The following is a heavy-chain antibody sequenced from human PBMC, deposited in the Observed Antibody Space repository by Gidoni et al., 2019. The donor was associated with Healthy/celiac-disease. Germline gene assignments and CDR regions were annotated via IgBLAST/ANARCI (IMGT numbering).Heavy chain of an antibody. CDR2: INHSGST. CDR1: GGSFSGYY. J-gene: IGHJ2*01. D-gene: IGHD7-27*01. V-gene: IGHV4-34*01. CDR3: ARDRNWGSIWYFDL. Sequence: QVQLQQWGAGLLKPSETLSLTCAVYGGSFSGYYWSWIRQPPGKGLEWIGEINHSGSTNYNPSLKSRVTISVDTSKNQFSLKLSSVTAADTAVYYCARDRNWGSIWYFDLWGRGTLVTVSS.